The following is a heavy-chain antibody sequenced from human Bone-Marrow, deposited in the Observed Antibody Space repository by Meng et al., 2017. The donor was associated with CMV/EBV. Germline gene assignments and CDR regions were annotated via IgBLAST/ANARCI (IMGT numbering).Heavy chain of an antibody. V-gene: IGHV3-11*04. D-gene: IGHD2-21*01. CDR2: ISSSGSTI. Sequence: GGSLRLSCAASGFTFSDYYMSWIRQAPGKGLEWVSYISSSGSTIYYADSVKGRFTISRDNAKNSLYLQMNSLRAEDKAVFYCSRDLVVVIATNNYWYFALWGRGTLVTVSS. CDR3: SRDLVVVIATNNYWYFAL. CDR1: GFTFSDYY. J-gene: IGHJ2*01.